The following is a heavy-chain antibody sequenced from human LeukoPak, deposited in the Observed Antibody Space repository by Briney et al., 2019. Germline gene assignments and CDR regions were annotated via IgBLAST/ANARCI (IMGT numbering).Heavy chain of an antibody. D-gene: IGHD3-16*02. V-gene: IGHV4-61*02. CDR3: ARDRAYDYVWGSYRYIWFDP. Sequence: SETLSLTCTVSGGSISSGSYYWSWIRQPAGKGLEWIGRIYTSGGTNYNPSLKSRVTISVDTSKNQFSLKLSSVTAADTAVYYCARDRAYDYVWGSYRYIWFDPWGQGTLVTVSS. J-gene: IGHJ5*02. CDR1: GGSISSGSYY. CDR2: IYTSGGT.